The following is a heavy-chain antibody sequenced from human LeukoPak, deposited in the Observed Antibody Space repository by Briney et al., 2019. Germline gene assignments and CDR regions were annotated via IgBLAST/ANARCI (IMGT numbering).Heavy chain of an antibody. Sequence: SETLSLICAVYGGSYSGYYWSGIRHPPGKGLEWMGEINHSGSTNYNPSLKSRVTISVDTSKTQFSLKLSSVTAAATAVYYCARSRQWLVLRGWFDPWGQGTLVTVSS. D-gene: IGHD6-19*01. CDR3: ARSRQWLVLRGWFDP. CDR2: INHSGST. V-gene: IGHV4-34*01. CDR1: GGSYSGYY. J-gene: IGHJ5*02.